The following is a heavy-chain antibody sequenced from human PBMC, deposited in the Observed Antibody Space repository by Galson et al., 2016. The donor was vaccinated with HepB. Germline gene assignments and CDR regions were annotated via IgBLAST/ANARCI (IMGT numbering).Heavy chain of an antibody. CDR3: TTETVDFWSGYFPYNWFDP. V-gene: IGHV3-15*01. D-gene: IGHD3-3*01. CDR2: FRSKTDGGTT. J-gene: IGHJ5*02. CDR1: GFTFSNAW. Sequence: SLRLSCAASGFTFSNAWMSWVRQAPGKGLEWVGRFRSKTDGGTTDYAAPVKGRFTISRDDSKNTLYLQMNSLNTEDTAVYYCTTETVDFWSGYFPYNWFDPWGQGTLVAVSS.